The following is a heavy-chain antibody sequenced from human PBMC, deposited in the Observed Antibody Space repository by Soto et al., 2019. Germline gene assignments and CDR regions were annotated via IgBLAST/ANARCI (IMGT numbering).Heavy chain of an antibody. CDR2: IKQDGSEK. Sequence: GGSLRLSCAASGFTFSSYWMSWVRQAPGQGPEWVANIKQDGSEKYYVDTVKGRYTIYRDNAKNTLYLQMNSMRAEDTAVYYCARFYYDSSGYLPSPYYYYYGMDVWGQGT. V-gene: IGHV3-7*04. CDR1: GFTFSSYW. CDR3: ARFYYDSSGYLPSPYYYYYGMDV. D-gene: IGHD3-22*01. J-gene: IGHJ6*02.